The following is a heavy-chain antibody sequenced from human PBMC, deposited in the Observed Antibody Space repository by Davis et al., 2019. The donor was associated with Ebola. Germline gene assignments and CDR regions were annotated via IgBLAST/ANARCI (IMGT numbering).Heavy chain of an antibody. V-gene: IGHV1-2*06. J-gene: IGHJ4*02. CDR3: ARGHNYAHEY. CDR2: VILNSCAT. CDR1: GYTFTDYN. Sequence: ASVKVSCKASGYTFTDYNIHWMRQAPGQGLEWLGRVILNSCATNYAQKFQGRVTMTRDTSISTVYMELSSLRYDDTADYYCARGHNYAHEYWGQGTLVTVSS. D-gene: IGHD4-11*01.